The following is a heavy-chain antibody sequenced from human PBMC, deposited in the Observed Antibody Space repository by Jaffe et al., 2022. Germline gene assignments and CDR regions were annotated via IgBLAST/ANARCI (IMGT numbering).Heavy chain of an antibody. J-gene: IGHJ2*01. CDR2: ISSSSSTI. D-gene: IGHD6-19*01. Sequence: EVQLVESGGGLVQPGGSLRLSCAASGFTFSSYSMNWVRQAPGKGLEWVSYISSSSSTIYYADSVKGRFTISRDNAKNSLYLQMNSLRAEDTAVYYCARVPIAVAGPTRYFDLWGRGTLVTVSS. CDR3: ARVPIAVAGPTRYFDL. CDR1: GFTFSSYS. V-gene: IGHV3-48*01.